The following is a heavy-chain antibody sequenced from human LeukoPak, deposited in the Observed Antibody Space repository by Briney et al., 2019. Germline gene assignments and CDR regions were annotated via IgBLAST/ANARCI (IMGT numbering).Heavy chain of an antibody. Sequence: GGSLRLSCAASGFTFSGYSAKWVRQAPGKWLEWVSSISNGSSFIYYAESVKGRFTVSRDNAKNSLYLQMNSLRAEDMAVYYCARDQGGERWFDAWGQGTLVTVSS. CDR1: GFTFSGYS. CDR3: ARDQGGERWFDA. V-gene: IGHV3-21*01. D-gene: IGHD1-26*01. CDR2: ISNGSSFI. J-gene: IGHJ5*02.